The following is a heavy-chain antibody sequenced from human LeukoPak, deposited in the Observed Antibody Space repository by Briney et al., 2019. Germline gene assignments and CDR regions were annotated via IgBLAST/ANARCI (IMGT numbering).Heavy chain of an antibody. CDR1: GFPFSSYP. CDR3: ARGRYCSSTSCPADAFDI. V-gene: IGHV3-23*01. J-gene: IGHJ3*02. Sequence: GGSLRLSCAGSGFPFSSYPISWVRQPPGKGLEWVSAITASGDSTYSADSVKGRFTISRDNSRNTLFLEMSSLRAEDTAVYYCARGRYCSSTSCPADAFDIWGQGTMVTVSS. CDR2: ITASGDST. D-gene: IGHD2-2*01.